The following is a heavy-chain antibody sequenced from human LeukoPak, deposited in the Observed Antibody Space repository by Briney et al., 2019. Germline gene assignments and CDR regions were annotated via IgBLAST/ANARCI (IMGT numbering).Heavy chain of an antibody. Sequence: SETLSLTCTVSGGSISSYYWSRIRQPPGKGLEWIGYIYYSGSTNYNPSLKSRVTISVDTSKNQFSLKLSSVTAADTAVYYCARGRRVAGEYYFVYWGQGTLVTVSS. J-gene: IGHJ4*02. D-gene: IGHD6-19*01. CDR1: GGSISSYY. V-gene: IGHV4-59*01. CDR3: ARGRRVAGEYYFVY. CDR2: IYYSGST.